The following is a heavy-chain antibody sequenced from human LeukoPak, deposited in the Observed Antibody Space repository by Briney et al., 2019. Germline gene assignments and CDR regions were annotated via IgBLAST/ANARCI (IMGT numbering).Heavy chain of an antibody. Sequence: SETLSLTCAVYGVSFSGYYWSWIRQPPGKGLEWIGEINHSGSTNYNPSLKSRVTISVDTSKNQFSLKLSSVTAADRAVYYCARKFYYDSTYVGFDPWGQGTLVTVSP. D-gene: IGHD3-22*01. V-gene: IGHV4-34*01. J-gene: IGHJ5*02. CDR1: GVSFSGYY. CDR2: INHSGST. CDR3: ARKFYYDSTYVGFDP.